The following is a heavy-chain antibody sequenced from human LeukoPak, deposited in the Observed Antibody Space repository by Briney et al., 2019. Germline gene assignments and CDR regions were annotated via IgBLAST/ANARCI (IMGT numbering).Heavy chain of an antibody. CDR3: ARDLVVAGNSYYFDY. CDR1: GGSFSGYY. D-gene: IGHD6-19*01. V-gene: IGHV4-34*01. CDR2: INHSGNT. J-gene: IGHJ4*02. Sequence: SETLSLTCGVSGGSFSGYYWNWIRQSPEKGLEWVGEINHSGNTRYNPSLKSRVTISVDKSKNQFSLKLSSVTAADTAVYYCARDLVVAGNSYYFDYWGQGTLVTVSS.